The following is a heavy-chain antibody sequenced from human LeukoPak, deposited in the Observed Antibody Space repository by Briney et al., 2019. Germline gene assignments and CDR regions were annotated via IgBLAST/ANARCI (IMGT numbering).Heavy chain of an antibody. V-gene: IGHV3-48*04. Sequence: GGSLRLSCAASGFTFSSYNMNWVRQAPGKGLEWVSYISSSSSTIYYADSVKGRFTISRDNAKNSLYLQMNSLRAEDTAVYYCARDLYYYGSGSYDWGQGTLVTVSS. CDR3: ARDLYYYGSGSYD. CDR1: GFTFSSYN. CDR2: ISSSSSTI. D-gene: IGHD3-10*01. J-gene: IGHJ4*02.